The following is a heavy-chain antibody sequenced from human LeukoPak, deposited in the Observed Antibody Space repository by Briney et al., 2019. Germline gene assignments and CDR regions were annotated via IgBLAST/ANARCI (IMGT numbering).Heavy chain of an antibody. Sequence: PSETLSLTCAVSGGSISSGGSSWSWLRQPPGKGLEWIGYIYHSGSTNYNPSLKSRVTISVDTSKNQFSLKLSSVTAADTAVYYCAAVSRYCSSTSCSIDYWGQGTLVTVSS. CDR1: GGSISSGGSS. V-gene: IGHV4-30-2*02. CDR2: IYHSGST. CDR3: AAVSRYCSSTSCSIDY. D-gene: IGHD2-2*01. J-gene: IGHJ4*02.